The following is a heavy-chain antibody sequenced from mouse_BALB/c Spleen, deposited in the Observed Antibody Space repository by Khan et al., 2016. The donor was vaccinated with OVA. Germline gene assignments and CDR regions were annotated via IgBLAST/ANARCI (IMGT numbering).Heavy chain of an antibody. CDR2: ILPGSGNN. D-gene: IGHD1-1*01. CDR3: ARGNYYGITSWFGY. Sequence: QVQLQQSGAELMKPGASVKISCKASGYTFSSYWIEWVKQRPGHGLEWIGEILPGSGNNNFNEKFRGKATFAADTSSNKAYMQLSSRTSEVSAVYYCARGNYYGITSWFGYWGQGTLVTVSA. J-gene: IGHJ3*01. CDR1: GYTFSSYW. V-gene: IGHV1-9*01.